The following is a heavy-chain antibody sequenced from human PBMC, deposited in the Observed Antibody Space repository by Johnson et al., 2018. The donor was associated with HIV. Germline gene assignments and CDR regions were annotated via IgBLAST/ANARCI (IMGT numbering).Heavy chain of an antibody. CDR2: ISYDGSNK. V-gene: IGHV3-30*04. Sequence: QVQLVESGGGVVQPGRSLRLSCVVSGFTYSSYAMHWVRQAPGKGLEWVAVISYDGSNKYYADSVKGRFTISRDNSKNTLYLQMNSLRAEDTAVYYCARSFSGPDAFDIWGQGTMVTVSS. J-gene: IGHJ3*02. CDR1: GFTYSSYA. CDR3: ARSFSGPDAFDI. D-gene: IGHD5-12*01.